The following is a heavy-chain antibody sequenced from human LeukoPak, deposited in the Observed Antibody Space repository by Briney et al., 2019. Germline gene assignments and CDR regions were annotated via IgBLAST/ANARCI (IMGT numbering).Heavy chain of an antibody. CDR3: ARALSGSDFDY. CDR1: GGSISSGDYY. J-gene: IGHJ4*02. V-gene: IGHV4-30-4*01. D-gene: IGHD3-22*01. CDR2: IYYSGST. Sequence: SQTLSLTCTVSGGSISSGDYYWSWIRQPPGKGLEWIGYIYYSGSTYYNPSLKSRVTTSVDTSKNQFSLKLSSVTAADTAVYYCARALSGSDFDYWGQGTLVTVSS.